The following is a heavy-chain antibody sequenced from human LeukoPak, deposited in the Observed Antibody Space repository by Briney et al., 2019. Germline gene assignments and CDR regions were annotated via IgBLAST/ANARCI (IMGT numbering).Heavy chain of an antibody. CDR1: GFILSSYT. Sequence: GGSLRLSCAASGFILSSYTMNWVRQAPGKGLEWASSISSGSTYIYYLDSVKGRFTISRDNAKNSLYLQLNSLRAEDTAVYYCARATSGSRGGYNWRFDYRGQGTLVTVSS. CDR2: ISSGSTYI. CDR3: ARATSGSRGGYNWRFDY. D-gene: IGHD5-24*01. V-gene: IGHV3-21*01. J-gene: IGHJ4*02.